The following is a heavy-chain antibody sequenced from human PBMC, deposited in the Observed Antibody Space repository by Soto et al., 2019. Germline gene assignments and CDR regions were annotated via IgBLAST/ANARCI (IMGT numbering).Heavy chain of an antibody. CDR1: GFTFSSYA. D-gene: IGHD1-26*01. V-gene: IGHV3-23*01. CDR2: ISGSGGST. J-gene: IGHJ4*02. Sequence: QAGGSLRLSCAASGFTFSSYAMSWVRQAPGKGLEWVSAISGSGGSTYYADSVKGRFTISRDNSKNTLYLQMNSLRAEDTAVYYCAKDYSGSSSYFDYWGQGTLVTVSS. CDR3: AKDYSGSSSYFDY.